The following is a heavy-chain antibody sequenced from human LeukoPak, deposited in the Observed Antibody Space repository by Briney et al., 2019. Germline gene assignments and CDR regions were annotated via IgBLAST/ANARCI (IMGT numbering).Heavy chain of an antibody. Sequence: GGSLRLSCAASGFTFSSYDMHWVRQATGKGLEWVSAIGTAGDTYYPGSVKGRFTISRENAKNSLYLQMNSLRAGDTAVYYCARVRGYDYGEYDGAFDIWGQGTMVTVSS. CDR3: ARVRGYDYGEYDGAFDI. J-gene: IGHJ3*02. CDR2: IGTAGDT. V-gene: IGHV3-13*01. CDR1: GFTFSSYD. D-gene: IGHD4-17*01.